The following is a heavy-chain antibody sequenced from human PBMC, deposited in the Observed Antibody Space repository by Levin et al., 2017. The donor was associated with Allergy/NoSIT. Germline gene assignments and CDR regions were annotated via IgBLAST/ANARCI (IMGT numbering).Heavy chain of an antibody. V-gene: IGHV3-30*18. CDR3: AKAGRGILRYFSLGMDG. Sequence: GESLKISCAASGFTFSSYGMHWVRQAPGKGLEWVAVISYDGSNKYYADSVKGRFTISRDNSKNTLYLQMNSLRAEDTAVYYCAKAGRGILRYFSLGMDGWGQGTTVTVSS. CDR2: ISYDGSNK. CDR1: GFTFSSYG. D-gene: IGHD3-9*01. J-gene: IGHJ6*02.